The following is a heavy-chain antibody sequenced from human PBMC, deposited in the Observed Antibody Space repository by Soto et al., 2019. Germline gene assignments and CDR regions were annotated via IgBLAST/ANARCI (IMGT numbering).Heavy chain of an antibody. CDR3: AKAAGYYLDS. CDR2: ISGNTVIT. CDR1: GFTFNSYA. D-gene: IGHD6-19*01. V-gene: IGHV3-23*01. J-gene: IGHJ4*02. Sequence: EVQLLESGGGLLQPGGSLRLSCAASGFTFNSYAIHWVHQAPGKGLEWVSVISGNTVITYYADSVKGRFTISRDNSKNTLYLQMNSLRAEDTAVYYCAKAAGYYLDSWGQGTLVTVSS.